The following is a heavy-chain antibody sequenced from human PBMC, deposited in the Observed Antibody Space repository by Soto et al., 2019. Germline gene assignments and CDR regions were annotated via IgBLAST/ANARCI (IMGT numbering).Heavy chain of an antibody. D-gene: IGHD3-3*01. CDR3: ARVTLYDFWSGYYVPTDDYYYYGMDV. J-gene: IGHJ6*02. CDR2: IYYSGST. CDR1: GGSISSYY. Sequence: PSETLSLTCTVSGGSISSYYWSWIRQPPGKGLEWIGYIYYSGSTNYNPSLKSRVTISVDTSKNQFSMKLSSVTAADTAMYYCARVTLYDFWSGYYVPTDDYYYYGMDVWGQGTTVTVSS. V-gene: IGHV4-59*01.